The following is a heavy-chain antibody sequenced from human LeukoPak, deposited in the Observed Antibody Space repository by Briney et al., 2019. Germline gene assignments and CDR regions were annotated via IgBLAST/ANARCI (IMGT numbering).Heavy chain of an antibody. CDR1: GFTFSSYG. CDR2: IKQDGSEK. V-gene: IGHV3-7*01. D-gene: IGHD4-17*01. J-gene: IGHJ4*02. CDR3: ARDHYGDYVY. Sequence: GGSLRLSCAASGFTFSSYGMHWVRQAPGKGLEWVANIKQDGSEKYYVDSVKGRFTISRDNAKNSLYLQMNSLRAEDTAVYYCARDHYGDYVYWGQGTLVTVSP.